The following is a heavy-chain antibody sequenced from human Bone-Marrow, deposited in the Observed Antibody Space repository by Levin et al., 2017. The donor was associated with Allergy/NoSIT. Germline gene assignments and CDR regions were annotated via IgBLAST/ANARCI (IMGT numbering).Heavy chain of an antibody. V-gene: IGHV4-59*01. CDR2: IFYNGDT. D-gene: IGHD3-16*01. CDR3: ARINALARRAFDY. Sequence: SQTLSLTCTVSSGSITGYYWSWIRQPPGKGLEWIGYIFYNGDTDYNPSLKSRVSISLDTSKDQFSLRLTSVTAADTAVYYCARINALARRAFDYWGQGTLVSVSS. J-gene: IGHJ4*02. CDR1: SGSITGYY.